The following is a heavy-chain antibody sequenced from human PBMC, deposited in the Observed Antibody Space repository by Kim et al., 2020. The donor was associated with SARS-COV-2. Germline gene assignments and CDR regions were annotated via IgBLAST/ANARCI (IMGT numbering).Heavy chain of an antibody. CDR1: GYSFTSYW. Sequence: GESLQISCKGSGYSFTSYWIGWVRQMPGKGLEWMGIIYPGDSDTRYSPSFQGQVTISADKSISTAYLQWSSLKASDTAMYYCACTTGGIAVAKGWYFDLWGRGTLVTVSS. V-gene: IGHV5-51*01. J-gene: IGHJ2*01. D-gene: IGHD6-19*01. CDR2: IYPGDSDT. CDR3: ACTTGGIAVAKGWYFDL.